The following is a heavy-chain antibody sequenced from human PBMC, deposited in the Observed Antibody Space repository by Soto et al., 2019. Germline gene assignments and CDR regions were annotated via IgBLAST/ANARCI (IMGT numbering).Heavy chain of an antibody. CDR1: GYTFTDHY. V-gene: IGHV1-2*02. Sequence: EASVKVSCKTSGYTFTDHYMHWVRQAPGQGLEWMGWINPNSGGTNYAQKFQGRVTMTRDTSISTAYMELSRLRSDDTAIYYCASCTNGACFLYGMDVWGQGTTVTVSS. CDR3: ASCTNGACFLYGMDV. D-gene: IGHD2-8*01. J-gene: IGHJ6*02. CDR2: INPNSGGT.